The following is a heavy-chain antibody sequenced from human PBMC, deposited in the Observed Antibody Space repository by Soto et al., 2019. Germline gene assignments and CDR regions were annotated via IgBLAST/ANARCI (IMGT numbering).Heavy chain of an antibody. J-gene: IGHJ5*01. D-gene: IGHD2-2*01. CDR3: VRYQKYFRVNGNWFYS. CDR2: VSGNNGAS. CDR1: GYTSADFG. Sequence: QVQLMQSGTEVKKPGASVTVSCKASGYTSADFGISWVRQAPGQGLEWMGWVSGNNGASNPAPKVQGRITMTLDTSTGVSYMALRGLRSDDTAIYYCVRYQKYFRVNGNWFYSWGQGTLVSVSS. V-gene: IGHV1-18*04.